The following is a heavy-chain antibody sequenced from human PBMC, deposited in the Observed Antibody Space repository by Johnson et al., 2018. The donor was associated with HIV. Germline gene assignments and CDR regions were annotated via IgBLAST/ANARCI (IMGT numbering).Heavy chain of an antibody. Sequence: QVQLVESVGGVVQPGRSLRLSCAASGFTFSSYAMHWVRQAPGKGLEWVAVISYDGSNKYYADSVKGRFTISRENAKNSLYLQMNNLRAGDSAVYYCVRASWFGAFDIWGQGTLVTVSS. D-gene: IGHD3-10*01. V-gene: IGHV3-30*14. CDR2: ISYDGSNK. CDR3: VRASWFGAFDI. CDR1: GFTFSSYA. J-gene: IGHJ3*02.